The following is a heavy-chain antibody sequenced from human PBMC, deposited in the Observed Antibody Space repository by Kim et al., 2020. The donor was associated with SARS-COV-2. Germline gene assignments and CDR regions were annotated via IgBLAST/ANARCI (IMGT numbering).Heavy chain of an antibody. D-gene: IGHD2-2*01. CDR1: GFTFSRYE. V-gene: IGHV3-48*03. CDR2: ISSSSGSTK. CDR3: ARDTLGGVVPGTIDL. J-gene: IGHJ4*03. Sequence: GGSLRLSCETSGFTFSRYEMDWVRQAPGKALEWISYISSSSGSTKYYSDSVKGRFTISRDNAKNSVYLQINSLRAEDTAVYYCARDTLGGVVPGTIDLWGRGILVRVSS.